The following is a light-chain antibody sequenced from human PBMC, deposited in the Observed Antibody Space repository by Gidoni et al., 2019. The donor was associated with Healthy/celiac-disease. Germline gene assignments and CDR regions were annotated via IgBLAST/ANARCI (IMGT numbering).Light chain of an antibody. V-gene: IGKV1-39*01. CDR2: AAS. Sequence: DIQMTQYPSSLSASVGDRVTITCRASQSISSYLNWYQQKPGKAPKLLIYAASSLQSGVPSRFSGSGSGTDFTLTNSSLQPEDFATYYCQQSYSTPFTFGPGTKVDIK. CDR3: QQSYSTPFT. J-gene: IGKJ3*01. CDR1: QSISSY.